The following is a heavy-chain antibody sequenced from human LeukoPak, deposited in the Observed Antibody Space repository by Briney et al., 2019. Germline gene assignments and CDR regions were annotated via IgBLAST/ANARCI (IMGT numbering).Heavy chain of an antibody. D-gene: IGHD3-10*01. CDR2: ISSSGSTI. Sequence: GGSLRLSCAASGFTFSDYYMSWIRQAPGKGLEWVSYISSSGSTIYYADSVKGRFTTSRDNAKNSLYLQMNSLRAEDTAVYYCASGLYYGSGSTPPYFDYWGQGTLVTVSS. CDR3: ASGLYYGSGSTPPYFDY. V-gene: IGHV3-11*01. J-gene: IGHJ4*02. CDR1: GFTFSDYY.